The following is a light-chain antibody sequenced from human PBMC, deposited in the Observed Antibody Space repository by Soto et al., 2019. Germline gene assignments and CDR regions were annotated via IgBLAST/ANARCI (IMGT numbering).Light chain of an antibody. CDR1: QSVSSY. V-gene: IGKV3-15*01. CDR3: QQYDNLPYT. CDR2: GAS. Sequence: ILLTQSPATLSLSPGERATLSCRASQSVSSYLAWYQQKPGQAPRLLIYGASTRATGIPARFSGSGSGTDFTFTISSLQPEDIATYYCQQYDNLPYTLGQGTKVDIK. J-gene: IGKJ2*01.